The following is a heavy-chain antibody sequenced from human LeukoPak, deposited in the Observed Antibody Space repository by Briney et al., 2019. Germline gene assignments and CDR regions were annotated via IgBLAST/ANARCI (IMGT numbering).Heavy chain of an antibody. Sequence: SETLSLTXTVSGGSISSSCYYWGWIRQPPGKGLEWIGSIYYSGSTYYNPSLKSRVTTSVDTSKNQFSLKLSSVTAADTAVYYCARLSGVWFGASFDYWGQGTLVTVSS. J-gene: IGHJ4*02. D-gene: IGHD3-10*01. CDR1: GGSISSSCYY. CDR3: ARLSGVWFGASFDY. CDR2: IYYSGST. V-gene: IGHV4-39*01.